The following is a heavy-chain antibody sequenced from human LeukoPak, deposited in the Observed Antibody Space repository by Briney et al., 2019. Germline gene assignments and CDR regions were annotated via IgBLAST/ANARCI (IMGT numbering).Heavy chain of an antibody. V-gene: IGHV1-18*01. CDR1: GYTFTSYG. J-gene: IGHJ4*02. CDR2: ISAYNGYT. CDR3: ARNDSSAYDY. Sequence: GASVKVSCKASGYTFTSYGISWVRQAPGQGLEWMGWISAYNGYTKSAQNLQGRVTMTTDTSTSTAYMELRSLRSDDTAVYYCARNDSSAYDYWGQGTLVTVSS. D-gene: IGHD2-15*01.